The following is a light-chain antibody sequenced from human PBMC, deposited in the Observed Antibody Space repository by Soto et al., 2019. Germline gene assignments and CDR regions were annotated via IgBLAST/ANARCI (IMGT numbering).Light chain of an antibody. J-gene: IGKJ3*01. V-gene: IGKV3-20*01. CDR3: QQDGSSCSFT. Sequence: EIVLTQSPGTLSLSPGERATLSCRASQSVSSSYLGWYQQKPGQAPRLLIYGASCSHTGLPDRFSGSGSGTDFALPIIRLDPGDFAVYYCQQDGSSCSFTFGPGTKVDIK. CDR2: GAS. CDR1: QSVSSSY.